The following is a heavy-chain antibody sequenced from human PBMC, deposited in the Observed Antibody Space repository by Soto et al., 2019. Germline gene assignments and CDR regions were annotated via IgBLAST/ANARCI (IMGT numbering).Heavy chain of an antibody. J-gene: IGHJ4*02. Sequence: PGGSLRLSCAASGFTVSTNYMSWVRQAPGKGLECVSIIYTGGSTYYADSVKGRFTISRDNSKNTLYLQMDSLRAEDTAVYYCVRYCTTASCLPLLGSSLGYWGQGTLVTVSS. CDR1: GFTVSTNY. CDR3: VRYCTTASCLPLLGSSLGY. V-gene: IGHV3-66*01. D-gene: IGHD2-2*01. CDR2: IYTGGST.